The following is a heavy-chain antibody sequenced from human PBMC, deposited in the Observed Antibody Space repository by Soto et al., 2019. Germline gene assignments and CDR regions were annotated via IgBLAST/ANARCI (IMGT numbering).Heavy chain of an antibody. CDR3: ANWFTLSSSTGCIHF. CDR1: GFTFRNYA. Sequence: GGYLRLFCAASGFTFRNYAMSWVRQAPGKGLEWVSSLSGDSSDRYYAASVLGRFTLSRDYSKNTLFLQMNSLRVEDTAVYYCANWFTLSSSTGCIHFWCQATLVTLSS. D-gene: IGHD6-6*01. V-gene: IGHV3-23*01. J-gene: IGHJ4*02. CDR2: LSGDSSDR.